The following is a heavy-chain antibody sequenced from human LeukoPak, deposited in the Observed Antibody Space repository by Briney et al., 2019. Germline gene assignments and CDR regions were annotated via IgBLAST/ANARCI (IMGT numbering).Heavy chain of an antibody. CDR3: ARHGSGTSWFDP. V-gene: IGHV5-10-1*01. CDR2: IDPSDSYT. Sequence: HGKSLRISCKGSGYSFTSYWISWVRQMPGKGLEWMGRIDPSDSYTNTSPSFQGHVTMSADKSIGTAYLQWSSLKASDTAIYYCARHGSGTSWFDPWGQGPLVTVSS. J-gene: IGHJ5*02. CDR1: GYSFTSYW. D-gene: IGHD1-26*01.